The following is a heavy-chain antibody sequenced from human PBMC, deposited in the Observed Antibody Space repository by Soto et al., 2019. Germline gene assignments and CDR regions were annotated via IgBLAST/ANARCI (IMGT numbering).Heavy chain of an antibody. D-gene: IGHD5-12*01. V-gene: IGHV3-23*01. CDR1: GFTFSGYA. J-gene: IGHJ4*02. Sequence: GGSLRLSCAASGFTFSGYAMTWVRQATGKGLEWVSVIHGGGNSAYYADSVKGRFTISRDNSNRTVYLQMNSLRAEDTAVYYCAKAILATGDNFYYWGQGTLVTVSS. CDR3: AKAILATGDNFYY. CDR2: IHGGGNSA.